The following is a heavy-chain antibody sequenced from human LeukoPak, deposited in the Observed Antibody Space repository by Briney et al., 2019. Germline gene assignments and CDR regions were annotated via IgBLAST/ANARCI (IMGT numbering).Heavy chain of an antibody. CDR3: ARLGAQGSYGFDY. V-gene: IGHV4-59*08. CDR2: IYYSGST. CDR1: GGSISSYY. D-gene: IGHD5-18*01. Sequence: SETLSLTCTVSGGSISSYYWSWIRQPPGKGLEWIGYIYYSGSTSYNPSLKSRVTISVDTSKNQFSLKLSSVTAADTAVYYCARLGAQGSYGFDYWGQGTLVTVSS. J-gene: IGHJ4*02.